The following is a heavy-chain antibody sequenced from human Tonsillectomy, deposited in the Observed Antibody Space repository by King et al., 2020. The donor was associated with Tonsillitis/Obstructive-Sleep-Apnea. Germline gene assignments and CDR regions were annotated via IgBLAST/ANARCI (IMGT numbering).Heavy chain of an antibody. J-gene: IGHJ2*01. CDR1: AYSFTSYW. V-gene: IGHV5-51*01. CDR3: ARHLPLPFPYCGGDCYSGWYFDL. Sequence: VQLVESGAEVKKPGESLKISCKGSAYSFTSYWIGWVRQMPGKGLEWMGIIHPGDSETKYSPSFQGQVTISADKSISTAFLQWSSLKASDTAMYYCARHLPLPFPYCGGDCYSGWYFDLWGRGTLVTVSS. D-gene: IGHD2-21*02. CDR2: IHPGDSET.